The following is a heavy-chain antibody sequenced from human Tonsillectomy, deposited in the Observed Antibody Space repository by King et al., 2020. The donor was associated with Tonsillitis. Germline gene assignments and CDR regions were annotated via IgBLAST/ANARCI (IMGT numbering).Heavy chain of an antibody. CDR1: GFTFDDYG. J-gene: IGHJ3*02. D-gene: IGHD2-15*01. CDR2: VSWNRGSI. CDR3: AKVLLATTHDAFHI. V-gene: IGHV3-9*01. Sequence: VQLVESGGGLVQPGRSLRLSCAASGFTFDDYGMHWVRQAPGKGLEWVSGVSWNRGSIGYAGFVKGRFTIYRDNAKNSLYLQRNSLRAEDTALYYCAKVLLATTHDAFHIWGQGTIVTVSS.